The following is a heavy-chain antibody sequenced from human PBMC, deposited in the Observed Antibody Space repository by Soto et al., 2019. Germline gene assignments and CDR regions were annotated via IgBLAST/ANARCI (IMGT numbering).Heavy chain of an antibody. Sequence: SETLSRTCTVSGGSVSSGSYYWIWIRQPPGKGLEWIGYIYYSGSTNYNPSLKSRVTISVDTSKNQFSLKLSSVTAADTAVYYCARDASSGTYYNWGQGTLVTVSS. D-gene: IGHD1-26*01. V-gene: IGHV4-61*01. J-gene: IGHJ4*02. CDR2: IYYSGST. CDR3: ARDASSGTYYN. CDR1: GGSVSSGSYY.